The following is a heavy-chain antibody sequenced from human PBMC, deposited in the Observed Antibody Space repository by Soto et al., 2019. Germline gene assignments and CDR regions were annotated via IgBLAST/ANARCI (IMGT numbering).Heavy chain of an antibody. V-gene: IGHV3-33*06. CDR1: GFTFSGHA. D-gene: IGHD6-19*01. J-gene: IGHJ6*02. CDR3: AKDGQGLAPFALDV. CDR2: IWYDGSNK. Sequence: QVQLVETGEGMDQPGRSLRLSCTVSGFTFSGHAMHWVRQAPGKGLEWVTQIWYDGSNKYYAESVKGRFTISRDNSKNTLYLQMNSLRVEDTAVYYCAKDGQGLAPFALDVWGQGTSVTVSS.